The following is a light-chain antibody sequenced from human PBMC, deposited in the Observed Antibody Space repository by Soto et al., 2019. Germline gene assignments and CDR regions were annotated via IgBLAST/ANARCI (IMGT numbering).Light chain of an antibody. CDR3: QQSYSTLWT. Sequence: DIQMTQSPSSLSASVGDRVTITCRASQSISSYLNWYQQKPGKAPKLLIYAASSLQSGFPSRFSGSGSGTDFTLTISSLQPEDFATYYCQQSYSTLWTFGQGTKVDLK. CDR1: QSISSY. CDR2: AAS. J-gene: IGKJ1*01. V-gene: IGKV1-39*01.